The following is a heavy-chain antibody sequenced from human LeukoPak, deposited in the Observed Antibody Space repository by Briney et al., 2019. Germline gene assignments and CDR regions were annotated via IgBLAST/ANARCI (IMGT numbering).Heavy chain of an antibody. D-gene: IGHD2-2*01. CDR1: GFTFSSYG. CDR2: ISSSGSTI. CDR3: TKDRLYCSTTSCHGEGAFDI. V-gene: IGHV3-48*04. Sequence: GGSLRLSCAASGFTFSSYGMHWVRQAPGKGLEWVSYISSSGSTIYYADSVKGRFTISRDNAKNSLYLQMNSLRAEDTAVYYCTKDRLYCSTTSCHGEGAFDIWGQGTMVTVSS. J-gene: IGHJ3*02.